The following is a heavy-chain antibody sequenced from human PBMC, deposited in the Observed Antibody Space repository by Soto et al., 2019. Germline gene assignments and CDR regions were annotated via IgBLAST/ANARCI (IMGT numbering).Heavy chain of an antibody. CDR2: IYYSGST. V-gene: IGHV4-31*03. D-gene: IGHD1-20*01. CDR1: GGSISSGGYY. CDR3: ARLITGTSRRGAFDI. Sequence: SETLSLTCTVSGGSISSGGYYWTWIRQHPGKGLEWIGYIYYSGSTYYNPSLKSRVTISVDTSKNQFSLKLSSVTAADTAVYYCARLITGTSRRGAFDIWGQGTMVTVSS. J-gene: IGHJ3*02.